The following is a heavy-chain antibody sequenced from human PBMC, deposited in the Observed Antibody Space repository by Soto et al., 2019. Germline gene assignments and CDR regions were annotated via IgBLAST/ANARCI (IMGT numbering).Heavy chain of an antibody. CDR2: IYYSGST. Sequence: QVQLQESGPGLVKPSETLSLTCTVSGGSISSYYWSWIRQPPGKGLEWIGYIYYSGSTNYNPSLKSRFTISVDTSKNQFSLKLSSVTAADTAVYYCARRNGIAVAGTLFDIWGQGTMVTVSS. CDR1: GGSISSYY. V-gene: IGHV4-59*01. CDR3: ARRNGIAVAGTLFDI. D-gene: IGHD6-19*01. J-gene: IGHJ3*02.